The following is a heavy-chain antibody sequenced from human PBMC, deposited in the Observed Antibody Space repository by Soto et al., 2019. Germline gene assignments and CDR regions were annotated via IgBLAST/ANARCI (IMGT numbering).Heavy chain of an antibody. CDR1: EFIFRDYW. V-gene: IGHV3-74*01. J-gene: IGHJ3*01. CDR3: ERGAPHHAFDV. CDR2: VDSDGSDT. Sequence: EVQLVETGGDVAHPGGSLRLSCAASEFIFRDYWMHWVRQAPGKGLVWVSRVDSDGSDTIYGDSVEGRFTVSRDNAKNALFLQMNSLRVDDTAIYYCERGAPHHAFDVWGQGTMVIVSS.